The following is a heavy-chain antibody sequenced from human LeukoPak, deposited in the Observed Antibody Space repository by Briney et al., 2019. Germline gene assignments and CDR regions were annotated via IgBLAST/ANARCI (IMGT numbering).Heavy chain of an antibody. D-gene: IGHD3-10*01. CDR2: IYTSGST. Sequence: SETLSLTCTVSGGSISSYYWSWIRQPAGKGLEWIGRIYTSGSTNYNPSLKSRVTMSVDTSKNQFYLKLSSVTAADTAVYYCARDNMVRGEEGFDYWGQGTLVTVSS. J-gene: IGHJ4*02. CDR3: ARDNMVRGEEGFDY. V-gene: IGHV4-4*07. CDR1: GGSISSYY.